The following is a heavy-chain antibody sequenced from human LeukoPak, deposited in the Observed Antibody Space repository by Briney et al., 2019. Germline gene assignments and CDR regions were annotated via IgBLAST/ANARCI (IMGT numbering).Heavy chain of an antibody. D-gene: IGHD3-10*01. CDR2: ISSSGSTI. Sequence: GGSLRLSCAASGFTFSDYYMSWIRQAPGKGLEWVSYISSSGSTIYYADSVKGRFTISRDNAKNSLYLQMNSLGAEDTAFYYCAKDKISGVRGALDYWGQGTLVTVSS. CDR3: AKDKISGVRGALDY. J-gene: IGHJ4*02. V-gene: IGHV3-11*01. CDR1: GFTFSDYY.